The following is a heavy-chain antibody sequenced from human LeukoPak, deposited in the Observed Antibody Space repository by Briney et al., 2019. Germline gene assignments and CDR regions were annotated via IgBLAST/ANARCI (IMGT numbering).Heavy chain of an antibody. D-gene: IGHD3-9*01. CDR3: ASGPYYDILTGYFPFDY. Sequence: SGGSLRLSCAASGFTFSSYSMNWVRQAPGKGLEWGSSISSSSSYIYYADSVKGRFTISRDNAKNSLYLQMNSLRAEDTAVYYCASGPYYDILTGYFPFDYWGQGTLVTVSS. V-gene: IGHV3-21*01. J-gene: IGHJ4*02. CDR2: ISSSSSYI. CDR1: GFTFSSYS.